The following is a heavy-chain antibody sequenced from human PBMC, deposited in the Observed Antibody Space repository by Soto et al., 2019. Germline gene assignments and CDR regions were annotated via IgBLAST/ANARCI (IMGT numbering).Heavy chain of an antibody. CDR2: FDPEDGET. CDR1: GYTLTELS. Sequence: EASVKVSCKVSGYTLTELSMHWVRQAPGKGLEWMGGFDPEDGETIYAQKFQGRVTMTEDTSTDTAYMELSSLRSEDTAVYYCATVDKGAYYDSSGYYSYYFDYWGQGTLVTVSS. V-gene: IGHV1-24*01. CDR3: ATVDKGAYYDSSGYYSYYFDY. J-gene: IGHJ4*02. D-gene: IGHD3-22*01.